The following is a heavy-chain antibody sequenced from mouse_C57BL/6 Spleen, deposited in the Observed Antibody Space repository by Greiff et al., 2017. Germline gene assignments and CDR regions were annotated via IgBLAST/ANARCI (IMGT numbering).Heavy chain of an antibody. Sequence: EVQLQQSGPELVKPGASVKISCKASGYTFTDYYMNWVKQSHGKSLEWIGDINPNNGGTSYNQKFKGKATLTVDKSSSTAYMELRSLTSEDSAVYCCARATTVVATDYWGQGTTLTVSS. V-gene: IGHV1-26*01. CDR3: ARATTVVATDY. CDR2: INPNNGGT. D-gene: IGHD1-1*01. CDR1: GYTFTDYY. J-gene: IGHJ2*01.